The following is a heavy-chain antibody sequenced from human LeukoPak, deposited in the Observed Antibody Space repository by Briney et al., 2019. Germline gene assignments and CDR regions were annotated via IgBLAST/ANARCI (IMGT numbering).Heavy chain of an antibody. V-gene: IGHV3-23*01. CDR3: AKDPDDYSNYGYFDY. CDR2: ISGSGGST. J-gene: IGHJ4*02. CDR1: GFTFSSYA. Sequence: GGSLRLSCVASGFTFSSYAMSWVRQAPGKGLEWVSAISGSGGSTYYADSVKGRFTISRDNSKNTLYLQMNSLRAEDTAVYYCAKDPDDYSNYGYFDYWGQGTLVTVSS. D-gene: IGHD4-11*01.